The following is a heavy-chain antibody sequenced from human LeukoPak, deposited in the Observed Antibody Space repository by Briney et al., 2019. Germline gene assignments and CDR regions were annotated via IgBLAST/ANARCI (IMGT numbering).Heavy chain of an antibody. CDR3: ARDVEMAL. D-gene: IGHD3-16*02. V-gene: IGHV3-53*01. Sequence: GGSLRLSCAASGFSFRSYAMSWVRQAPGKGLEWVSVIYSGGSTYYADSVKGRFTISRDNSKNTLYLQMNSLTAEDTAVYYCARDVEMALWGQGTLVTVSS. CDR1: GFSFRSYA. CDR2: IYSGGST. J-gene: IGHJ4*02.